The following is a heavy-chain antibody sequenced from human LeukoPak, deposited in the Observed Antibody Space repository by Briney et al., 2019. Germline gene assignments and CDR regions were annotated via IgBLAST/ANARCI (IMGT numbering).Heavy chain of an antibody. V-gene: IGHV1-46*01. J-gene: IGHJ5*02. CDR1: GYTFTNYY. Sequence: ASVKVSCKASGYTFTNYYMHWVRQAPGQGLEWMGIINPSGGSTSYAQKFQGRVTMTRDTSMSTVYMELRSLRSEDTAVYYCARDFMKGRRQTYANWFDPWGQGTLVTVSS. D-gene: IGHD3-10*01. CDR2: INPSGGST. CDR3: ARDFMKGRRQTYANWFDP.